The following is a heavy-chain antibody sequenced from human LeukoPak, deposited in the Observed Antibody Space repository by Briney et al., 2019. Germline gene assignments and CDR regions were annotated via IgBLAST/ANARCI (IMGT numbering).Heavy chain of an antibody. CDR1: GYTFTSYG. Sequence: ASVKVSCKASGYTFTSYGISWVRQAPGQGLEWMGWISAYNGNTNYAQKLQGRVTMTTDTSTSTAYMELRSLRSDDTAVYYCAREDDYYDILTGPNHFDYWGQGTLVTVSS. CDR3: AREDDYYDILTGPNHFDY. D-gene: IGHD3-9*01. J-gene: IGHJ4*02. V-gene: IGHV1-18*01. CDR2: ISAYNGNT.